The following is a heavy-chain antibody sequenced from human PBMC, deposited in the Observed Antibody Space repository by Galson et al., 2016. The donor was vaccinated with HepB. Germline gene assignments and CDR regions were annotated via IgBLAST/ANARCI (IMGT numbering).Heavy chain of an antibody. V-gene: IGHV1-18*01. Sequence: SVKVSCKASGYTFTIYGITWVRQAPGQGLEWMGWISPYNGNTKSAQKFQGRVTMATDTSTSTVYMQLRNLRADDTAFYYCARDRDAGLYYFDYWGQGTLVTVSS. J-gene: IGHJ4*02. CDR3: ARDRDAGLYYFDY. CDR1: GYTFTIYG. CDR2: ISPYNGNT. D-gene: IGHD3-10*01.